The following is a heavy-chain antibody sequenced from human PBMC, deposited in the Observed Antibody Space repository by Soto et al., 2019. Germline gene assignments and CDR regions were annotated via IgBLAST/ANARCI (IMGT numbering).Heavy chain of an antibody. Sequence: PSETLSLTCTVSGGSISSYYWSWIRQPPGKGLEWIGYIYYNVNTNYNPSLKSRVTISVDKSKNQFSLKLNSVTAADTAVYYCARDHPHSYGVYYFDYWGQGTPVTVSS. V-gene: IGHV4-59*12. CDR3: ARDHPHSYGVYYFDY. J-gene: IGHJ4*02. CDR2: IYYNVNT. CDR1: GGSISSYY. D-gene: IGHD5-18*01.